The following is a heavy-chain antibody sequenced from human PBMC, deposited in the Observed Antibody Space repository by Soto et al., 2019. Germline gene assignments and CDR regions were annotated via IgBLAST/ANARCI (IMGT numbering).Heavy chain of an antibody. D-gene: IGHD6-25*01. CDR3: AVVDSTGNWFDP. J-gene: IGHJ5*02. Sequence: QLQLQESGPGLVKPSETLSLTCTVSGGSISSSDFYWGWLRQTPGKGLAFIGSMYYSGTTYYNPSLKGRVTLSVDTSKNQFTLKLISVTAADTAVYYCAVVDSTGNWFDPWGEGALVTVSS. CDR1: GGSISSSDFY. CDR2: MYYSGTT. V-gene: IGHV4-39*01.